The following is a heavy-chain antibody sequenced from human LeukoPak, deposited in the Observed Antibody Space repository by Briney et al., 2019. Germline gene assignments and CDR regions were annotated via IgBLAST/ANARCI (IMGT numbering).Heavy chain of an antibody. CDR3: AKGIFSGSPD. V-gene: IGHV3-23*01. CDR1: ESTSSTYP. J-gene: IGHJ4*02. D-gene: IGHD1-26*01. CDR2: IRASGGTT. Sequence: PRPPSPATESTSSTYPNTPPPQAPGKGLEWVSGIRASGGTTYYADSVKGRFTISRDNSKNTLYLQMTSLRADDTAVYYCAKGIFSGSPDWGQGTLVTVSS.